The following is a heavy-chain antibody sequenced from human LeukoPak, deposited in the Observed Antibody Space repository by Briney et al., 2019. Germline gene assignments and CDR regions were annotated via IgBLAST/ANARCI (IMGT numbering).Heavy chain of an antibody. CDR1: GYTSTSYG. CDR2: ISAYNGNT. V-gene: IGHV1-18*01. CDR3: ARDDRYDSRGYSYYYSMDV. Sequence: ASVKVSCKASGYTSTSYGISWVRQAPGQGLEWMGWISAYNGNTNYAQKLQGRVTMTTDTSTSTAYMELRSLRSDDTAVYYCARDDRYDSRGYSYYYSMDVWGQGTTVTVSS. J-gene: IGHJ6*02. D-gene: IGHD3-22*01.